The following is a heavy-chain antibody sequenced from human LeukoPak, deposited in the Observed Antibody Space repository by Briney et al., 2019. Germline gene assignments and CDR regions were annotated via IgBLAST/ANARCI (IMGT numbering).Heavy chain of an antibody. CDR1: GFTVSSNY. V-gene: IGHV3-48*04. D-gene: IGHD6-19*01. J-gene: IGHJ3*02. Sequence: GGSLRLSCAASGFTVSSNYMSWVRQAPGKGLEWVSYISSSSSTIYYADSVKGRFTISRDNARNSLFLQMNSLRAEDTAVYYCARGKVAVAATDDAFEIWGQGTIVTVSS. CDR3: ARGKVAVAATDDAFEI. CDR2: ISSSSSTI.